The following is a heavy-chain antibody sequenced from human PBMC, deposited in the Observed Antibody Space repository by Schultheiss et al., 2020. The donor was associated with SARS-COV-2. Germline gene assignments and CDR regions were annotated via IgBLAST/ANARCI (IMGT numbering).Heavy chain of an antibody. Sequence: GGSLRLSCAASGFTVSSNYMSWVRQAPGKGLEWVSVIYSGGSTYYADSVKGRFTISRDNAKNSLYLQMNSLRAEDTAVYYCARSSSGPAEYFQHWGQGTLVTVSS. V-gene: IGHV3-66*01. CDR1: GFTVSSNY. J-gene: IGHJ1*01. CDR2: IYSGGST. CDR3: ARSSSGPAEYFQH. D-gene: IGHD3-22*01.